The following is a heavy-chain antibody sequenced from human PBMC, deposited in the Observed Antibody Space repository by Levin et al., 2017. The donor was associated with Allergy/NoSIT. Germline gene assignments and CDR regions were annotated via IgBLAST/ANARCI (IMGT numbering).Heavy chain of an antibody. V-gene: IGHV4-31*03. D-gene: IGHD6-13*01. CDR2: IYYSGST. CDR1: GGSISSGGYY. CDR3: ARYPGYSSSWYSWYFDL. J-gene: IGHJ2*01. Sequence: SQTLSLTCTVSGGSISSGGYYWSWIRQHPGKGLEWIGYIYYSGSTYYNPSLKSRVTISVDTSKNQFSLKLSSVTAADTAVYYCARYPGYSSSWYSWYFDLWGRGTLVTVSS.